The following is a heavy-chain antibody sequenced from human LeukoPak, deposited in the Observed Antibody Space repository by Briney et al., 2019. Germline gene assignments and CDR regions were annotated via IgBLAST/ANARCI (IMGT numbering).Heavy chain of an antibody. CDR3: AREDVVVAAGKFDY. CDR1: GYTFTGYY. V-gene: IGHV1-2*02. J-gene: IGHJ4*02. D-gene: IGHD6-13*01. CDR2: INPNSGGT. Sequence: GASVKVSCKASGYTFTGYYMHWVRQAPGQGLEWMGWINPNSGGTNYAQKFQGRVTMTRDTSISTAYMELSRLRSEDTAIYYCAREDVVVAAGKFDYWGQGTLVTVSS.